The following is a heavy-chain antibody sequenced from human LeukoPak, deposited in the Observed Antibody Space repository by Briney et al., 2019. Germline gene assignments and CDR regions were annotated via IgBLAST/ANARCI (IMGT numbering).Heavy chain of an antibody. J-gene: IGHJ4*02. D-gene: IGHD6-19*01. CDR1: GGSMSSYY. CDR2: IYDSGST. CDR3: ARRESSGWGYFDY. Sequence: SETLSLTCTVSGGSMSSYYWSWIRQPPGKGLEWIGYIYDSGSTNHNPSLKSRVTISVDTSKNQFSLKLSSVTAADTAVYYCARRESSGWGYFDYWGQGTLVTVSS. V-gene: IGHV4-59*08.